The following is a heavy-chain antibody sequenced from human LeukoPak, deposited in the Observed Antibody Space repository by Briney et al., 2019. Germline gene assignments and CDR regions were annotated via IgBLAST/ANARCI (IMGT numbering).Heavy chain of an antibody. V-gene: IGHV1-69*13. CDR3: ARDEYYDYVWGSLDFDY. D-gene: IGHD3-16*01. J-gene: IGHJ4*02. CDR2: IIPIFGTA. Sequence: ASVKVSCKASGGTFSSYAISWVRQAPGQGLEWMGGIIPIFGTANYAQKFQGRVTITADESTSTAYMELSSLRSEDTAVYYCARDEYYDYVWGSLDFDYWGQGTLVTVSS. CDR1: GGTFSSYA.